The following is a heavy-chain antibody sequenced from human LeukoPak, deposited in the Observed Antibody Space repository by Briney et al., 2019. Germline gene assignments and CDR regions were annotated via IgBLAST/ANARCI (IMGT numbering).Heavy chain of an antibody. J-gene: IGHJ5*01. V-gene: IGHV4-4*07. Sequence: SETLFLTCTVSGGFVSTYYWTWIRQPAGKGLEWIGRIFTTGSTNYNPSLMSRVTMSIDTSKSQFSLKFRSVTAADTAVYYCARGDGSTMARGVSRYGWFDSWGQGALVTVSS. CDR2: IFTTGST. CDR3: ARGDGSTMARGVSRYGWFDS. CDR1: GGFVSTYY. D-gene: IGHD3-10*01.